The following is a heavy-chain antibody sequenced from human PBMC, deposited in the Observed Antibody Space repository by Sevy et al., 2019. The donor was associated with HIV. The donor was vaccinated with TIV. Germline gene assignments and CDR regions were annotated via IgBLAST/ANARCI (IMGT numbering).Heavy chain of an antibody. D-gene: IGHD2-2*01. CDR1: GFTFSNAW. CDR3: TSHCSSTSCPKDY. Sequence: GGFLRLSCAASGFTFSNAWMSWVRQAPGKGLEWVGRIKSKTDGGTTDYAAPVKGRFTISRDDSKNTLYLQMNSLKTEDTAVYYCTSHCSSTSCPKDYWGQGTLVTVSS. V-gene: IGHV3-15*01. CDR2: IKSKTDGGTT. J-gene: IGHJ4*02.